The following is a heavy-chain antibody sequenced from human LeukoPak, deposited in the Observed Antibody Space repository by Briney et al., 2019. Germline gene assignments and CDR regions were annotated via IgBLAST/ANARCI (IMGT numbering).Heavy chain of an antibody. V-gene: IGHV4-59*01. CDR3: ARLRAAAGFYYYYGMDV. J-gene: IGHJ6*02. CDR2: IYYSGST. CDR1: GGSISGYS. Sequence: SETLSLTCTVSGGSISGYSWSWIRQPPGKGLEWIGYIYYSGSTNYNPSLKSRVAISVDTSKNQFSLKLSSVTAADTAVYYCARLRAAAGFYYYYGMDVWGQGTTVTVSS. D-gene: IGHD6-13*01.